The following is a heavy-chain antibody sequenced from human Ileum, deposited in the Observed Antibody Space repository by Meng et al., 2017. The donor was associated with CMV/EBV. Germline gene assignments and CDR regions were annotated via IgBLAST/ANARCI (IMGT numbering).Heavy chain of an antibody. Sequence: GESLKISCVVSGFTFSNYWMNWVRQAPGKGLEWVSAITGSGRTTYYADSVKGRFTISRDNSKNTLYLHMNSLRAEDTAVYYCAKIDQQQNYFDCWGQGTLVTVSS. D-gene: IGHD6-13*01. CDR3: AKIDQQQNYFDC. J-gene: IGHJ4*02. V-gene: IGHV3-23*01. CDR2: ITGSGRTT. CDR1: GFTFSNYW.